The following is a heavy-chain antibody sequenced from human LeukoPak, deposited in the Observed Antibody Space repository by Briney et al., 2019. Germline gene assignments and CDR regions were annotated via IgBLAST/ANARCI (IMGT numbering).Heavy chain of an antibody. D-gene: IGHD3-3*01. V-gene: IGHV3-23*01. CDR2: ISDSGGST. J-gene: IGHJ4*02. CDR3: AKSRYDFWSGGDY. Sequence: GGSLRLSCAASGFTFSTYAMSWVRQAPGKGLDWVSTISDSGGSTYYADSVKGRFTISRDNSKNTLYLQMKSLRVEDTAIYYCAKSRYDFWSGGDYWGQGTLVTVSS. CDR1: GFTFSTYA.